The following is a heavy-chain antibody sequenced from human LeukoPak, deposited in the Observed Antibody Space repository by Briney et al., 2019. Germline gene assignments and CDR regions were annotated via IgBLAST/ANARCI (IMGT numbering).Heavy chain of an antibody. Sequence: KTSETLSLTCTVSGGSISSYYWSWIRQPAGKGLEWIGRIYTSGSTNYNPSLKSRVTMSVDTSKNQFSLKLSSVTAADTAVYYCARGTSYWYSSGPYYFDYWGQGTLVTVSS. J-gene: IGHJ4*02. CDR2: IYTSGST. D-gene: IGHD6-19*01. CDR3: ARGTSYWYSSGPYYFDY. CDR1: GGSISSYY. V-gene: IGHV4-4*07.